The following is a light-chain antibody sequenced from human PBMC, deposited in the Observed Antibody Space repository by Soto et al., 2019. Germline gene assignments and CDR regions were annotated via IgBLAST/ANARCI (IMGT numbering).Light chain of an antibody. CDR2: ANS. CDR1: SSNIGVGYD. Sequence: QSALAQPPSVSGAPGQRDTISSTGSSSNIGVGYDVHWYQQLPGTAPKLLIYANSRRPAGILERFSGSKSGTSASLAITGLQAEDEADYYCQSYDNSPNSYVFGTGNKVTVL. J-gene: IGLJ1*01. V-gene: IGLV1-40*01. CDR3: QSYDNSPNSYV.